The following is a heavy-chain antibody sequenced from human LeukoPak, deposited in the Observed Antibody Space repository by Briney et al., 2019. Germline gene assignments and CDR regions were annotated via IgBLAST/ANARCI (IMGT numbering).Heavy chain of an antibody. Sequence: GGSLRLSCAASGFTFSSYSMNWVRQAPGKGLEWVSSISSSSIYKYYADSVKGRFTISRDNAKKSLYLQMNSLRAEDTAVYYCARVHCSGGSCHPPSDFDYWGQGTLVTVSS. CDR1: GFTFSSYS. D-gene: IGHD2-15*01. CDR3: ARVHCSGGSCHPPSDFDY. CDR2: ISSSSIYK. J-gene: IGHJ4*02. V-gene: IGHV3-21*01.